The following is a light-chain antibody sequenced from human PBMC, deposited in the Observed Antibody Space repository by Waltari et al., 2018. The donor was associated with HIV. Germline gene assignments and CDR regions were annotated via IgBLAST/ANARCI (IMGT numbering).Light chain of an antibody. CDR3: GTWDSSLSAGL. CDR1: SSNIGYNF. CDR2: YNN. Sequence: QSVLTQPPSVSAAPGQKVTIPCSGSSSNIGYNFVSWYQQLTGTAPKLLIYYNNKRPSGSPDRFSGSKSGTSATLGITGLQTGDEADYYCGTWDSSLSAGLFGGGTKLTVL. J-gene: IGLJ3*02. V-gene: IGLV1-51*01.